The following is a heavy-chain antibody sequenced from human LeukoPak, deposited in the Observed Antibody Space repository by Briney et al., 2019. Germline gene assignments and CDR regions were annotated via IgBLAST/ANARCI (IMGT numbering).Heavy chain of an antibody. J-gene: IGHJ6*03. V-gene: IGHV3-21*01. Sequence: GGTLRLSCAASGFTFSSYGMSWVRQAPGKGLEWVSSISSSSSYIYYADSVKGRFTISRDNAKNSLYLQMNSLRAEDTAVYYCARAVGYGDYYRYYMDVWGKGTTVTISS. CDR2: ISSSSSYI. CDR3: ARAVGYGDYYRYYMDV. CDR1: GFTFSSYG. D-gene: IGHD4-17*01.